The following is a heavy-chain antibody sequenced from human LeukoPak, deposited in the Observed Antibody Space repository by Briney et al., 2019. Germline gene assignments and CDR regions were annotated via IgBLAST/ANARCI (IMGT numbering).Heavy chain of an antibody. CDR3: TRGLYGSPGDN. J-gene: IGHJ4*02. CDR2: ITSDGSTS. Sequence: SGGSLRLSCAASGFTFSNYRMHWVRQAPGKGLLWVSRITSDGSTSDYADSVMGRFTMSRDNAKNTVYLHMNSLEAEDTAVYYCTRGLYGSPGDNWGQGTLVTVSS. D-gene: IGHD1-26*01. CDR1: GFTFSNYR. V-gene: IGHV3-74*01.